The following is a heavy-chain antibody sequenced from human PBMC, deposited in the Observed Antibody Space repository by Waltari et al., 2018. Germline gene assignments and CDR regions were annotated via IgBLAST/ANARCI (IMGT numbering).Heavy chain of an antibody. V-gene: IGHV4-39*01. CDR2: IYYSGST. CDR1: GGSISSSSYY. Sequence: QLQLQESGPGLVKPSETLSLTCTVSGGSISSSSYYWGWLRQPPGKGLEWIGSIYYSGSTYYNPSLKSRVTISVDTSKNQFSLKLSSVTAADTAVYYCARRDYDFWEGYYGMDVWGQGTTVTVSS. J-gene: IGHJ6*02. D-gene: IGHD3-3*01. CDR3: ARRDYDFWEGYYGMDV.